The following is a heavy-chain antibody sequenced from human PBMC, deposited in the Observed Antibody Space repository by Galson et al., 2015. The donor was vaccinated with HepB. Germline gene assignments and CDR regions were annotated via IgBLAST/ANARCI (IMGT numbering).Heavy chain of an antibody. CDR3: ARDFLGTTSRHAAFDI. CDR1: GGSVSGGDYY. J-gene: IGHJ3*02. V-gene: IGHV4-61*03. Sequence: ETLSLTCTVSGGSVSGGDYYWHWIRQPPGQGLEWLAYIRSRGSTTLYNPSPKSRVTISLDTSKKAFSLKLDSVTAADTALYFCARDFLGTTSRHAAFDIWGQGTAVTVSS. D-gene: IGHD1-14*01. CDR2: IRSRGST.